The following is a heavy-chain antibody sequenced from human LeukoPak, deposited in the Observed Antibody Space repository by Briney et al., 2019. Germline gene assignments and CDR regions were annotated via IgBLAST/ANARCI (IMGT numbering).Heavy chain of an antibody. J-gene: IGHJ3*02. CDR2: IYSGGST. CDR1: GFTFSNYA. CDR3: ARGPRFSSGHAFDI. V-gene: IGHV3-53*04. Sequence: GGSLRLSCAASGFTFSNYAFYWVRQAPGKGLEWVSVIYSGGSTYYADSVKGRFTISRHNSKNTLYLQMNSLRAEDTAVYYCARGPRFSSGHAFDIWGQGTMVTVSS. D-gene: IGHD6-25*01.